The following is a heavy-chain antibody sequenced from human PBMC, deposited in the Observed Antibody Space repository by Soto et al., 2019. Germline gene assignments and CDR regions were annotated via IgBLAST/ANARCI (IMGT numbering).Heavy chain of an antibody. J-gene: IGHJ4*02. Sequence: QVQLVQSGAEVKKPGSSVKVSCKASGGTFSSYAISWVRQAPGQGLEWMGGIIPIFGTANYAQTFQGRVTITADESTSIAYMELSSLRSEDTAVYYCARSRYCSSTSCYARSTHYFDYWGQGTLVTVSS. V-gene: IGHV1-69*01. CDR2: IIPIFGTA. CDR3: ARSRYCSSTSCYARSTHYFDY. D-gene: IGHD2-2*01. CDR1: GGTFSSYA.